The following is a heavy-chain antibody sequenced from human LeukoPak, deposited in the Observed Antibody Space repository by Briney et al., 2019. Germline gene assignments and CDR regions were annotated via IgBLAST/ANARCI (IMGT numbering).Heavy chain of an antibody. D-gene: IGHD1-26*01. J-gene: IGHJ4*02. CDR1: GFDFSSYW. Sequence: GGSLRLSCAASGFDFSSYWISWVRQAPGKGLEWVANIKQGGREKFYVDSVRGRFAISRDNAENSVYLQMNSLRAEDTALYYCARGGAPDNWGQGTLVTVSS. CDR3: ARGGAPDN. V-gene: IGHV3-7*01. CDR2: IKQGGREK.